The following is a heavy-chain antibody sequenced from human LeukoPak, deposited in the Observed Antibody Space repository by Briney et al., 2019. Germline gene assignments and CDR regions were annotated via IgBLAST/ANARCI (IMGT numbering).Heavy chain of an antibody. CDR2: SSYDGSNR. CDR3: ARGSAYSDYYYYGMDV. D-gene: IGHD4-11*01. V-gene: IGHV3-30*03. J-gene: IGHJ6*02. CDR1: GFTFSTYG. Sequence: GGSLRLSCAASGFTFSTYGMHWVRQAPGKGLEWLAVSSYDGSNRFHADSVKGRFTISRDNSKNTLYLQMNSLRPEDTADYYCARGSAYSDYYYYGMDVWGQGPTVTVS.